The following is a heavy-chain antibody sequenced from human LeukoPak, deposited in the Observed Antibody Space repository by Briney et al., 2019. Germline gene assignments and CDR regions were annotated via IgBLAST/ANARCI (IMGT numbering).Heavy chain of an antibody. V-gene: IGHV3-48*02. CDR2: ISSSSSTI. CDR1: GFTFSSYS. Sequence: PGGSLRLSCAASGFTFSSYSMNWVRQAPGKGLEWVSYISSSSSTIYYADSVKGRFTISRDNAKNSLYLQMNSLRDEDTAAYYCARDPRRYSYGTFDYWGQGTLVTVSS. J-gene: IGHJ4*02. D-gene: IGHD5-18*01. CDR3: ARDPRRYSYGTFDY.